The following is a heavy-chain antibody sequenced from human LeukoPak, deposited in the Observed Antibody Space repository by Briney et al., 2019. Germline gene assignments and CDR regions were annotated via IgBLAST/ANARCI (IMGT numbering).Heavy chain of an antibody. Sequence: GASVKVSCKASGYTFTGYYMHWVRQAPGRGLEWMGWINPNSGGTNYAQKFQGRVTMTRDTSISTAYMELSRLRSDDTALYYCARARKTRNIYGDYVFLFDYWGQGTLVTVSS. CDR1: GYTFTGYY. CDR2: INPNSGGT. V-gene: IGHV1-2*02. D-gene: IGHD4-17*01. CDR3: ARARKTRNIYGDYVFLFDY. J-gene: IGHJ4*02.